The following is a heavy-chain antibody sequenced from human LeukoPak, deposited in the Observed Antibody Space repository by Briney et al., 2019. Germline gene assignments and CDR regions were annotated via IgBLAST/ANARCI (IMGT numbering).Heavy chain of an antibody. D-gene: IGHD6-19*01. CDR2: ISSSSSYI. CDR3: ARDHHSSGWSRGFDY. Sequence: GGSLRLSCAASGFTFSSYSTNWVRQAPGKGLEWASSISSSSSYIYYADSVKGRFTISRDNAKNSLYLQMNSLRAEDTAVYYCARDHHSSGWSRGFDYWGQGTLVTVSS. V-gene: IGHV3-21*01. CDR1: GFTFSSYS. J-gene: IGHJ4*02.